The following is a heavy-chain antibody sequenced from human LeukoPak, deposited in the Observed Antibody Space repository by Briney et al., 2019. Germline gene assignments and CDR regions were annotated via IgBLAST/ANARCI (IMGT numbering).Heavy chain of an antibody. CDR3: ARRAYDSSGYVFDY. J-gene: IGHJ4*02. CDR2: IYYSGST. CDR1: GGSISSYQ. Sequence: PSETLSLTCTVSGGSISSYQWSWIRQPPGKGLEWIGYIYYSGSTNYNPSLKSRVTISVDTSKNQFSLKLSSVTAADTAVYYCARRAYDSSGYVFDYWGQGTLVTVSS. V-gene: IGHV4-59*01. D-gene: IGHD3-22*01.